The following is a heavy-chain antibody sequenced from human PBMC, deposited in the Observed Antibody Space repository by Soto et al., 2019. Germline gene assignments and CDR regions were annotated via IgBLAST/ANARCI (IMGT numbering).Heavy chain of an antibody. CDR1: GGTFSSYA. CDR2: IIPIFGTA. V-gene: IGHV1-69*13. J-gene: IGHJ4*02. CDR3: ARDPEHYDGSGHYSRFFDY. D-gene: IGHD3-22*01. Sequence: ASVKVSCKASGGTFSSYAISWVRQAPGQGLEWMGGIIPIFGTANYAQKFQGRVTITADESTSTAYMELSSLRSEDTAVYYCARDPEHYDGSGHYSRFFDYWGQGTLVTVSS.